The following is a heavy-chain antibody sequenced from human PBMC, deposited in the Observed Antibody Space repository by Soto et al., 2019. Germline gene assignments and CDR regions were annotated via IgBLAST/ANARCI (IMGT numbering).Heavy chain of an antibody. Sequence: EYLSLISTVSGACISSYYWTWIRQPPGKGLEWIGDIYYSGSTNYNPSLKSRVTISVDTSKNQFYLKPSSVNAADTAVYYCARDDSGVYSTNYYGMDLWGQGTTVPSP. CDR3: ARDDSGVYSTNYYGMDL. D-gene: IGHD1-26*01. V-gene: IGHV4-59*01. CDR2: IYYSGST. J-gene: IGHJ6*02. CDR1: GACISSYY.